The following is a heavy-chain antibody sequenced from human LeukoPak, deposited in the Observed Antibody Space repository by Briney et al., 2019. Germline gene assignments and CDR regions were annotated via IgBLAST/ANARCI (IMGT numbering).Heavy chain of an antibody. V-gene: IGHV4-34*01. D-gene: IGHD1-26*01. CDR1: GGSFSGYY. J-gene: IGHJ4*02. CDR3: ASSGGGATPPHY. CDR2: INHSGST. Sequence: SETLSLTCAVYGGSFSGYYWSWIRQPPGKGLEWIGEINHSGSTNYNPSLKSRVTISVDTSKNQFSLKLSSVTAAGTDVSYCASSGGGATPPHYWGQGTLVTVSS.